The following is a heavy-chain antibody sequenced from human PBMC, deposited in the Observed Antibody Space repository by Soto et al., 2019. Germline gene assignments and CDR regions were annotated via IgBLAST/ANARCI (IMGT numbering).Heavy chain of an antibody. CDR3: ARHTIYFTMIVVAKEPNFYY. V-gene: IGHV4-39*01. J-gene: IGHJ4*02. CDR1: GGSISSSSYY. CDR2: IYYSGST. Sequence: SETLSHTCTVSGGSISSSSYYWGWIRQPPGKGLEWIGSIYYSGSTYYNPSLKSRVTISVDTSKNQFSLKLSSVTAADTAVYYCARHTIYFTMIVVAKEPNFYYWGQGTLVTVSS. D-gene: IGHD3-22*01.